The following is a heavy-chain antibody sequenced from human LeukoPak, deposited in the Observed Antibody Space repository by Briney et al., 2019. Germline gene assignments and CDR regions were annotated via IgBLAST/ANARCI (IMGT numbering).Heavy chain of an antibody. Sequence: ASVTVSCQASGYTFTGYYMHWVRPAPGQGLEWMGWINPNSSGTNYAQKFQGRVTMSRDTSISTAYMELSRLRSDDTAVYYCARGRYDRSGYLLNYWGQGTLVTVSS. CDR1: GYTFTGYY. CDR3: ARGRYDRSGYLLNY. V-gene: IGHV1-2*02. D-gene: IGHD3-22*01. J-gene: IGHJ4*02. CDR2: INPNSSGT.